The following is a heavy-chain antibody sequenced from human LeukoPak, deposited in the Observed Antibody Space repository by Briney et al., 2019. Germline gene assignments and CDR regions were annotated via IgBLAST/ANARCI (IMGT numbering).Heavy chain of an antibody. D-gene: IGHD3-22*01. CDR2: ISYSAERT. J-gene: IGHJ4*02. Sequence: GGSLRLSCAASGLTFSSYVMNWVRQAPGKGLEWVAAISYSAERTDYAGSVKGRFTISRDNSKNILYLQMNSLRADDTAVYYCARDRRYYASPYYFDYWGQGTLVTVSS. CDR3: ARDRRYYASPYYFDY. V-gene: IGHV3-23*01. CDR1: GLTFSSYV.